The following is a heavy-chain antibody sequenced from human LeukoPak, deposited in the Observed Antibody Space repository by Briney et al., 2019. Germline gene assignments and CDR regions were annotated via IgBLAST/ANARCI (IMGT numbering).Heavy chain of an antibody. Sequence: SETLSLTCTVSGGSISSSSYYWGWIRQPPGKGLEWIGNIYYSGSTYYNPSLKSRVTISVDTSKNQFSLKLSSVTAADTAVYYCARVWGGWFGELKEYYFDYWGQGTLVTVSS. V-gene: IGHV4-39*07. CDR1: GGSISSSSYY. CDR3: ARVWGGWFGELKEYYFDY. CDR2: IYYSGST. D-gene: IGHD3-10*01. J-gene: IGHJ4*02.